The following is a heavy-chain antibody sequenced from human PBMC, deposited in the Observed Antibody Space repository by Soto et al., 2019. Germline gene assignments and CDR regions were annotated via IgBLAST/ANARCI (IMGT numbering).Heavy chain of an antibody. CDR3: ARALTSSAGLYFDY. V-gene: IGHV4-4*07. D-gene: IGHD6-13*01. CDR2: IHSTENT. Sequence: SETLSLTCTVSGGSIGGYYWSWIRQPAGKGLEWIGRIHSTENTNYNPSLKSRVALSVDTSNNQFSLRLSSLTAADTAIYYCARALTSSAGLYFDYWGRGTLVTVSS. CDR1: GGSIGGYY. J-gene: IGHJ4*02.